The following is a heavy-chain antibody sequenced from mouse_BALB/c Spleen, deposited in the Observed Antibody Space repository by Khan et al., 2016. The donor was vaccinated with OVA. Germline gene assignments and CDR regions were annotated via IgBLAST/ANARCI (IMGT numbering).Heavy chain of an antibody. V-gene: IGHV1-20*02. J-gene: IGHJ2*01. CDR3: ARRYGSDFDY. CDR1: GYSFTGYF. Sequence: VQLKQSGPELVKPGASVKISCKASGYSFTGYFMHWVMQSHGKSLEWIGRINPHFGETFYNQKFVGKATLTVDESSSTAHMELRSLASEDSAVYYCARRYGSDFDYWGQGTTLTVSS. D-gene: IGHD1-1*01. CDR2: INPHFGET.